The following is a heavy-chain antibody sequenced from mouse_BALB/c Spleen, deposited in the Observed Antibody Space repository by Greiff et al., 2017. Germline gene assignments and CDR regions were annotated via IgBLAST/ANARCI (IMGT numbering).Heavy chain of an antibody. D-gene: IGHD1-1*01. CDR2: IRLKSNNYAT. CDR1: GFTFSNYW. CDR3: TRPLLLRYFDY. V-gene: IGHV6-6*02. J-gene: IGHJ2*01. Sequence: EVKVEESGGGLVQPGGSMKLSCVASGFTFSNYWMNWVRQSPEKGLEWVAEIRLKSNNYATHYAESVKGRFTISRDDSKSSVYLQMNNLRAEDTGIYYCTRPLLLRYFDYWGQGTTLTVSS.